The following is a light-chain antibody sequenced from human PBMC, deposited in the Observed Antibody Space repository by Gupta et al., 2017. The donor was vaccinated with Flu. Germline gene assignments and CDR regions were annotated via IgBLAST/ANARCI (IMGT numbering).Light chain of an antibody. J-gene: IGKJ3*01. CDR2: GAS. CDR3: QQYGSSPFT. Sequence: DSATLSCRARQSVSSSYLAWYQQKPGQAPRLLIYGASSRATGIPDRFSGSGSGTDFTLTISRLEPEDFAVYYCQQYGSSPFTFGPGTKVDIK. V-gene: IGKV3-20*01. CDR1: QSVSSSY.